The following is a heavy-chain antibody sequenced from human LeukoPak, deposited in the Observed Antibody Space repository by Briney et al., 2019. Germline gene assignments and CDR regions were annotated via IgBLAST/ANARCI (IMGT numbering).Heavy chain of an antibody. CDR2: IYYSGST. D-gene: IGHD6-13*01. V-gene: IGHV4-59*12. Sequence: SETLSLTCTVSGGSISSYYWSWIRQPPGKGLEWIGYIYYSGSTNYNPSLKSRVTMSVDTSKNQFSLKLSSVTAADTAVYYCARGGGVGKGIYYFDYWGQGTLVTVSS. CDR1: GGSISSYY. CDR3: ARGGGVGKGIYYFDY. J-gene: IGHJ4*02.